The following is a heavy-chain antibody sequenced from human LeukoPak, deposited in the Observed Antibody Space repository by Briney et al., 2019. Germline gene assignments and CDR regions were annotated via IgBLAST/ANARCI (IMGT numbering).Heavy chain of an antibody. V-gene: IGHV1-46*01. Sequence: ASVKVSCKASGYTFSSYYMHWVRQAPGQGLEWMGIISPSGGSTTYAQKFQGRTTMARDTSTSTVYMELSSLRSADTAVYYCARSDSSASLYYFAYWGQGTLVTVSS. CDR1: GYTFSSYY. CDR2: ISPSGGST. CDR3: ARSDSSASLYYFAY. J-gene: IGHJ4*02. D-gene: IGHD3-22*01.